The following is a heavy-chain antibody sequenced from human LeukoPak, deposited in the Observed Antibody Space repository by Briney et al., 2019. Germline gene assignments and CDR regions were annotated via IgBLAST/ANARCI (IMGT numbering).Heavy chain of an antibody. Sequence: ASVKVSCKASGYTFTGYYMHWVRQAPGQGLEWMGWINPNSGGTNYAQKFQGRVTMTRDTSISTAYMELSRLRSDDTAVYYCARGLYGDYYYYYYMDVWGKGTTVTVSS. D-gene: IGHD4-17*01. J-gene: IGHJ6*03. V-gene: IGHV1-2*02. CDR2: INPNSGGT. CDR3: ARGLYGDYYYYYYMDV. CDR1: GYTFTGYY.